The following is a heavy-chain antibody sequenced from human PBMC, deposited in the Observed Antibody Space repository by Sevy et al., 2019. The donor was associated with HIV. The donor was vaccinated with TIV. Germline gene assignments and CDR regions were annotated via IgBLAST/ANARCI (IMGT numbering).Heavy chain of an antibody. Sequence: GGSLRLSCAASGFAISKYYAMHWVRQAPGKGLEWVALISYDGRDKYYADSVKGRFTISRDNFKNTLFLQMNSLTTEDTAVYYCARPRANYVDHYFFYALDVWGQGTTVTVSS. CDR2: ISYDGRDK. CDR3: ARPRANYVDHYFFYALDV. CDR1: GFAISKYYA. J-gene: IGHJ6*02. D-gene: IGHD4-17*01. V-gene: IGHV3-30*04.